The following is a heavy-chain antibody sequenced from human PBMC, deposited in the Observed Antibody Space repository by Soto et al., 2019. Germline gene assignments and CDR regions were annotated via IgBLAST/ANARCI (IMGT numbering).Heavy chain of an antibody. CDR3: ARGVLYYGSGSYLYYFDY. D-gene: IGHD3-10*01. CDR2: IYYSGST. V-gene: IGHV4-39*07. J-gene: IGHJ4*02. CDR1: GGSISSSSYY. Sequence: SETLSLTCTVSGGSISSSSYYWGWIRQPPGKGLEWIGSIYYSGSTYYNPSLKSRVTISVDTSKNQFSLKLSSVTAADTAVYYCARGVLYYGSGSYLYYFDYWGQGTLVTVSS.